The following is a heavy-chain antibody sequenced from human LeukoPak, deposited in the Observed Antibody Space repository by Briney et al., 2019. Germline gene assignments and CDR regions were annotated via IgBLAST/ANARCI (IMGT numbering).Heavy chain of an antibody. V-gene: IGHV4-38-2*02. CDR3: ASPNYGSGSYYNGAQFDY. CDR2: IYHSGST. D-gene: IGHD3-10*01. CDR1: GGSISSGYY. Sequence: SETLSLTCTVSGGSISSGYYWGWIRQPPGKGLEWIGSIYHSGSTYYNPSLKSRVTISVDTSKNQFSLKLSSVTAADTAVYYCASPNYGSGSYYNGAQFDYWGQGTLVTVSS. J-gene: IGHJ4*02.